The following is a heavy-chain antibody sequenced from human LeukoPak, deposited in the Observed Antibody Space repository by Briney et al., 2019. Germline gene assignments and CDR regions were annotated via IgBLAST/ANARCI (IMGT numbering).Heavy chain of an antibody. J-gene: IGHJ4*02. CDR2: ISGSGDKT. CDR3: AEDRQWLVPMM. D-gene: IGHD6-19*01. CDR1: GFTFRSYG. V-gene: IGHV3-23*01. Sequence: GGSLRLSCEASGFTFRSYGMSWVRQAPGKGLEWVSVISGSGDKTDYADSVKGRFTISRDNSKNTLYLQMNSLRAEDTAVYYCAEDRQWLVPMMWGQGTLVTVSS.